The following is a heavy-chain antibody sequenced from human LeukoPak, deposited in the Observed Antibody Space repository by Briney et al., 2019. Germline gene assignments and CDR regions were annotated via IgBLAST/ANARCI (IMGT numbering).Heavy chain of an antibody. D-gene: IGHD6-19*01. CDR1: GFTFSSYG. CDR2: ISYDGSNK. J-gene: IGHJ4*02. Sequence: RGSLRLSCAASGFTFSSYGMHWVRQAPGKGLEWVAVISYDGSNKYYADSVKGRFTISRDNSKNTLYLQMNSLRAEDTAVYYCAKDPSLAGGSYWGQGTLVTVSS. V-gene: IGHV3-30*18. CDR3: AKDPSLAGGSY.